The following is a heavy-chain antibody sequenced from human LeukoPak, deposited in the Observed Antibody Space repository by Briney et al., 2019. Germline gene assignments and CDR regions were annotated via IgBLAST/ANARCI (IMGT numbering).Heavy chain of an antibody. D-gene: IGHD3-10*01. CDR2: IYYSGST. J-gene: IGHJ5*02. Sequence: SETLSLTCTVSGGSISSYYWSWIRQPPGKGLEWIGYIYYSGSTNYNPSLKSRVTISVDTSKNQFSLKLSSVTAADTAVYYCARGSSYYGSGSYYNVWFDPWGQGTLVTVSS. CDR3: ARGSSYYGSGSYYNVWFDP. CDR1: GGSISSYY. V-gene: IGHV4-59*12.